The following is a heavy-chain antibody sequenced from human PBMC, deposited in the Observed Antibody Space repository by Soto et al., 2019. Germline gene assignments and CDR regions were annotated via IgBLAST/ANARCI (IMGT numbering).Heavy chain of an antibody. D-gene: IGHD6-6*01. Sequence: ETLSLTCAVSSGSISSSNWWSWVRQPPGKGLEWIGEIYHSGSTNHNPSLKSRVTISVDKSKNQFSLKLSSVTAADTAVYYCARGIAARGYYYYMDVWGKGTTVTVSS. J-gene: IGHJ6*03. CDR2: IYHSGST. CDR3: ARGIAARGYYYYMDV. V-gene: IGHV4-4*02. CDR1: SGSISSSNW.